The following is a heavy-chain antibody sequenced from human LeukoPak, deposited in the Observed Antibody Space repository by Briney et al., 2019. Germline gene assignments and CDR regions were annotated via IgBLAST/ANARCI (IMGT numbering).Heavy chain of an antibody. J-gene: IGHJ4*02. Sequence: PSETLSLTCSVSGGSINNYYWRWIRQPSGKGLEWIGYIYYSGSTNYNTSLKSRVTISVDTSKNQFSLKLTSVTAADTAVYYCARVGSYTVPDWGQGTLVTVSS. D-gene: IGHD3-10*01. CDR1: GGSINNYY. CDR2: IYYSGST. CDR3: ARVGSYTVPD. V-gene: IGHV4-59*01.